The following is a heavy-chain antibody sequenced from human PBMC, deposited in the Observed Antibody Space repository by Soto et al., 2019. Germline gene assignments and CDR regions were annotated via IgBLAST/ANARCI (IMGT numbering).Heavy chain of an antibody. CDR1: GGTFSSNA. CDR3: ASHPRRGFYYGMDV. CDR2: IIPIFGTA. Sequence: GASVKVSCKASGGTFSSNASSWVRQAPGQGLEWMGGIIPIFGTANYAQKFQGRVTITADESTSTAYMELSSLRSEDTAVYYCASHPRRGFYYGMDVWGQGTTVTVSS. J-gene: IGHJ6*02. D-gene: IGHD3-10*01. V-gene: IGHV1-69*13.